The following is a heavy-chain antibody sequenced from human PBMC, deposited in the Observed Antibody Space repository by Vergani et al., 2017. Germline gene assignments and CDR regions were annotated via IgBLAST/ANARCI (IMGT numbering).Heavy chain of an antibody. Sequence: QVTLKESGPVLVKPTETLTLTCTVSGFSLSNARMGVSWIRQPPGNALEWLAHIFSNDEKSYSTSLKSRLTISKDTSKSQVVLTMTNMDPVDTATYYCARISTYYDFWSGYYSCYFDYWGQGTLVTVSS. CDR1: GFSLSNARMG. V-gene: IGHV2-26*01. J-gene: IGHJ4*02. CDR3: ARISTYYDFWSGYYSCYFDY. CDR2: IFSNDEK. D-gene: IGHD3-3*01.